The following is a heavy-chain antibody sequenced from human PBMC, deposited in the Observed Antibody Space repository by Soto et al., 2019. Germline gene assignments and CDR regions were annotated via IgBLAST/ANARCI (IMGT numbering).Heavy chain of an antibody. CDR2: INPNSGGT. Sequence: ASVKVSCKASGYTFTGYYMHWVRQAPGQGLEWMGWINPNSGGTNYAQKFQGRVTMTRDTSISTAYMELSRLRSDDTAVYYCARRLGYCSGGSCYPLDPWGQGALVTVSS. V-gene: IGHV1-2*02. J-gene: IGHJ5*02. CDR1: GYTFTGYY. CDR3: ARRLGYCSGGSCYPLDP. D-gene: IGHD2-15*01.